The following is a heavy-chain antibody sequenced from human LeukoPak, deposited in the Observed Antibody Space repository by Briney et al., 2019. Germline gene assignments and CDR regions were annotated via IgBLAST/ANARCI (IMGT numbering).Heavy chain of an antibody. CDR3: ARMSDNYYGSGTYYNIVGFDY. Sequence: SQTLSLTCTVSGGSISSGGYYWSWIRQHPGKVLEWIGYIHYSGSTYYNPSLKSRVTISLDTSKTQFSLRLSSVTAADTAVYYCARMSDNYYGSGTYYNIVGFDYWGQGTLVTVSS. CDR1: GGSISSGGYY. J-gene: IGHJ4*02. D-gene: IGHD3-10*01. V-gene: IGHV4-31*03. CDR2: IHYSGST.